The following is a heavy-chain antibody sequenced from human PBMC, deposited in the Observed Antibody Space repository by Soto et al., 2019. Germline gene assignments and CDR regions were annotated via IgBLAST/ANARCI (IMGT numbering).Heavy chain of an antibody. V-gene: IGHV4-34*01. CDR1: GWSFSGYY. CDR3: AREDRY. CDR2: INHSGST. J-gene: IGHJ4*02. Sequence: SETLSLTCAFYGWSFSGYYWSWIRQPPGKGLEWIGEINHSGSTNYNPSLKSRVTISVDTSKNQFSLKLSSVTAADTTVYYCAREDRYWGQGTLVTVSS.